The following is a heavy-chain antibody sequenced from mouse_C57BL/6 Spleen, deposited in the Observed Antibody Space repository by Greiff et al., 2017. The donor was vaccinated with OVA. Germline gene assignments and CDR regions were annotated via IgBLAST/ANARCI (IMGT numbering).Heavy chain of an antibody. D-gene: IGHD1-1*01. CDR2: IDPSDSYT. CDR3: ARRTTVVATGYFDV. CDR1: GYTFTSYW. V-gene: IGHV1-50*01. J-gene: IGHJ1*03. Sequence: QVQLQQPGAELVKPGASVKLSCKASGYTFTSYWMQWVKQRPGQGLEWIGEIDPSDSYTNYNQKFKGKATLTVDTSSSTAYMQLSSLTSEDSAVYYCARRTTVVATGYFDVWGTGTTVTVSS.